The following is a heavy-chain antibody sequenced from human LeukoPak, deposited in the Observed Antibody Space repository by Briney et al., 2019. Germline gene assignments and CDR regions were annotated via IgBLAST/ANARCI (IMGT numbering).Heavy chain of an antibody. D-gene: IGHD2-2*02. CDR1: GYTFTNYG. Sequence: GASVKVPCKTSGYTFTNYGISWVRQAPGQGLEWMGWINPNSGGTNYAQKFQGRVTMTRDTSISTAYMELSRLRSDDTAVYYCARTPRAVVVPAAIGANWFDPWGQGTLVTVSS. V-gene: IGHV1-2*02. J-gene: IGHJ5*02. CDR3: ARTPRAVVVPAAIGANWFDP. CDR2: INPNSGGT.